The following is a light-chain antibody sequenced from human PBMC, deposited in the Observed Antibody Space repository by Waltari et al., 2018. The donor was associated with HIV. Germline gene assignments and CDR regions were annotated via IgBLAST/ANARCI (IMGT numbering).Light chain of an antibody. CDR1: TGPVTSGHH. Sequence: QAVVTQEPSLTVSPGGTVTLTCGSSTGPVTSGHHPYWFQQKSGQAPRTLIYDTFSKHSWTPARFSGSLLGGKAALTLSGAQTEDEADYFCLLSFAGARPVVFGGGTKLTVL. CDR2: DTF. CDR3: LLSFAGARPVV. J-gene: IGLJ2*01. V-gene: IGLV7-46*01.